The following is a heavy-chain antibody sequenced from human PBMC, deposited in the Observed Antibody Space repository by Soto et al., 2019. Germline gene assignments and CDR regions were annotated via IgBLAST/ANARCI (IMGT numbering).Heavy chain of an antibody. J-gene: IGHJ4*02. CDR1: GFTFDDYA. CDR2: ISWNSGSI. V-gene: IGHV3-9*01. CDR3: AKGHGSGSPPDY. Sequence: GGSLRLSCAASGFTFDDYAMHWVRQAPGKGLEWVSGISWNSGSIGYADSVKGRFTISRDNAKNSLYLQMNSLRAEDTALYYCAKGHGSGSPPDYWGQGTLVTVSS. D-gene: IGHD3-10*01.